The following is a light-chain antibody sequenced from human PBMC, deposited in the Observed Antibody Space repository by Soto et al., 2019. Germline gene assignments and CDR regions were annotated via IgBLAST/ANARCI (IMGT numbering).Light chain of an antibody. CDR1: QSLNSN. Sequence: ETVMTQSTATLSVSPGESATLSCRASQSLNSNLAWYQQKPGQAPRLLIYGASNRATGIPDRFSGSGSGTDFTLTISRLEPEDFAVYYCQQYGSSGTFGQGTKVDIK. CDR2: GAS. CDR3: QQYGSSGT. V-gene: IGKV3-20*01. J-gene: IGKJ1*01.